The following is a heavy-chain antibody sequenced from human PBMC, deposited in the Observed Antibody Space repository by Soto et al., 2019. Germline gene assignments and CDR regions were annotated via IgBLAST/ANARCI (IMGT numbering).Heavy chain of an antibody. V-gene: IGHV3-53*01. CDR3: ARVPIQLWGKGGWYFDL. Sequence: EVRLVESGGGLIQPGGSLRLSCAASGFTVSSNYMSWVRQAPGKGLEWVSVIYSGGSTYYADSVKGRFTISRDNSKNTLYLQMNSLRAEDTAVYYCARVPIQLWGKGGWYFDLWGRGTLVTVSS. J-gene: IGHJ2*01. D-gene: IGHD5-18*01. CDR2: IYSGGST. CDR1: GFTVSSNY.